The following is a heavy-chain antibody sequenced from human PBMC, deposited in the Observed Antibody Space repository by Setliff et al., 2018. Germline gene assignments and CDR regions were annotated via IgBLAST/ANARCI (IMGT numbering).Heavy chain of an antibody. CDR1: GFDFTYYN. J-gene: IGHJ4*02. Sequence: SGGSLRLSCASSGFDFTYYNMNWVRQAPGKGLEWVSSISTGTTYHADSVKGRFTISRDNSKNTLYLQMNSLRAEDTAVYYCAREKDLAFDYWGQGTLVTVSS. V-gene: IGHV3-66*03. CDR2: ISTGTT. CDR3: AREKDLAFDY.